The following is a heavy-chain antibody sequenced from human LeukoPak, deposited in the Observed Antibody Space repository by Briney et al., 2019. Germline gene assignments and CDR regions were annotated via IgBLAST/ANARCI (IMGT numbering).Heavy chain of an antibody. CDR2: IYPCYSET. CDR3: ARRGGSGGSFDY. D-gene: IGHD3-10*01. CDR1: RYSLTTYS. J-gene: IGHJ4*02. V-gene: IGHV5-51*01. Sequence: GESLKISCNCSRYSLTTYSIGWMRQLPRKGLEWMDIIYPCYSETNYSPSFHGQVTISAATSISTAYPQWSSLKASATAMYYCARRGGSGGSFDYWGQGTLVTVSS.